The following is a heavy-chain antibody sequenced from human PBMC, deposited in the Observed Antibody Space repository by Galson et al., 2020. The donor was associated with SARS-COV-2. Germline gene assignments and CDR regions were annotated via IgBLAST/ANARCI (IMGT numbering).Heavy chain of an antibody. CDR2: ISFSGSTV. J-gene: IGHJ5*02. D-gene: IGHD3-3*01. Sequence: GESLKISCAGSGFVFTDYYMAWLRQAPGKGLEWVSSISFSGSTVYYADSVKGRFTISRDNAKNSLSLEMNSLRAEDTAVYYCARDRVFGMRGLRGWFAPWGQGTLVTVSS. CDR1: GFVFTDYY. CDR3: ARDRVFGMRGLRGWFAP. V-gene: IGHV3-11*01.